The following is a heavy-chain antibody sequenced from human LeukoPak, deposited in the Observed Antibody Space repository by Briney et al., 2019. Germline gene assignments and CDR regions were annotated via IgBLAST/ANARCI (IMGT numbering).Heavy chain of an antibody. Sequence: ASVKVSCDASGYTFTSYDINWVRQATGQGLEWMGWMNPNSGNTGYAQKFQGRVTITRNTSISTAYMELSSLRSEDTAVYYRARGPPGGYDSAFDYWGQGTLVTVSS. CDR2: MNPNSGNT. D-gene: IGHD5-12*01. J-gene: IGHJ4*02. CDR3: ARGPPGGYDSAFDY. CDR1: GYTFTSYD. V-gene: IGHV1-8*03.